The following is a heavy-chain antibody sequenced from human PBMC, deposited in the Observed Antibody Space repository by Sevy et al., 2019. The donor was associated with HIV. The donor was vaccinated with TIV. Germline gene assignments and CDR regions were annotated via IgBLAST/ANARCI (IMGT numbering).Heavy chain of an antibody. Sequence: QLGGSLRLSCAASGFTFSSYAMHWVRQAPGKGLEWVAVISYDGSNKYYADSVKGRFTISRDNSKNTLYLQMNSLRAEDTAVYYCARDLESGEGAFDYWGQGTLVTVSS. V-gene: IGHV3-30-3*01. J-gene: IGHJ4*02. D-gene: IGHD3-3*01. CDR3: ARDLESGEGAFDY. CDR2: ISYDGSNK. CDR1: GFTFSSYA.